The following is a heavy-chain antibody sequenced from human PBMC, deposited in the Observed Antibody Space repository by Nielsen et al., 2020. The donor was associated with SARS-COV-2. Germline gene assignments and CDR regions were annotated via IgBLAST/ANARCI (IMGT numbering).Heavy chain of an antibody. Sequence: EGSLRLSCAASGFTFSSYSMNWVRQAPGKGLEWVSSISSSSSYIYYADSVKGRFTISRDNAKNSLYLQMNSLRAEDTAVYYCAREAIAAAGYYYYGMDVWGQGTTVTVSS. D-gene: IGHD6-13*01. J-gene: IGHJ6*02. CDR1: GFTFSSYS. CDR3: AREAIAAAGYYYYGMDV. CDR2: ISSSSSYI. V-gene: IGHV3-21*01.